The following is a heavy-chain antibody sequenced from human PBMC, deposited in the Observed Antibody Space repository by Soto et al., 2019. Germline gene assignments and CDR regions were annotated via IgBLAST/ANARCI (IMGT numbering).Heavy chain of an antibody. J-gene: IGHJ4*02. V-gene: IGHV3-23*01. CDR1: GLTFSSYA. D-gene: IGHD2-2*02. CDR3: AKGKGCSSTSCYRGPNLDY. Sequence: GGSLRLSCAASGLTFSSYAMSWVRQAPGKXLEWVSAISGSGGSTYYADSVKGRFTISRDNSKNTLYLQMNSLRAEDTAVYYCAKGKGCSSTSCYRGPNLDYWGQGTLVTVSS. CDR2: ISGSGGST.